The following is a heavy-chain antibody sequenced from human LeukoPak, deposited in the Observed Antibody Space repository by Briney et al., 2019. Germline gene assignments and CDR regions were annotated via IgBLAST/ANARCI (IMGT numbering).Heavy chain of an antibody. Sequence: KPSETLSLTCTVSGGSISRYYWSWIRQPAGKGLEWIGRIYTSGSTNYNPSLKSRVTMSVDTSKNQFSLKLSSVTAADTAVYYCAREGAYLYYYGSGSYYDYWGQGTLVTVSS. V-gene: IGHV4-4*07. CDR2: IYTSGST. J-gene: IGHJ4*02. CDR1: GGSISRYY. CDR3: AREGAYLYYYGSGSYYDY. D-gene: IGHD3-10*01.